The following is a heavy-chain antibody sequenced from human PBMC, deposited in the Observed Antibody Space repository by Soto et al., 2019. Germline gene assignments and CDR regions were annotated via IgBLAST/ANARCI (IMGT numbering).Heavy chain of an antibody. CDR2: ISGSGGST. D-gene: IGHD2-21*01. CDR3: AKEGSRAYCGGDCYAGAFDI. CDR1: GFTFSSYA. J-gene: IGHJ3*02. V-gene: IGHV3-23*01. Sequence: GGSLRLSCAASGFTFSSYAMSWVRQAPGKGLEWVSAISGSGGSTYYADSVKGRFTISRDNSKNTLYLQMNSLRAEDTAVYYCAKEGSRAYCGGDCYAGAFDIWGQGTMVTVSS.